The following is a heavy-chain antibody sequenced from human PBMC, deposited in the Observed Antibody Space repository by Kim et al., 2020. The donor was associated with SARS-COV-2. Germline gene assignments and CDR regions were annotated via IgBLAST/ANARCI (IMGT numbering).Heavy chain of an antibody. J-gene: IGHJ4*02. CDR2: IGSAT. D-gene: IGHD3-9*01. CDR1: GFTFINYA. CDR3: AKTGQFEN. V-gene: IGHV3-23*05. Sequence: GGSLRLSCVASGFTFINYAMSWGRQSPGKGLELVSSIGSATWYVDSVKGRFTISRDNSRNTVSLQMNSLRAEDTATYYCAKTGQFENWGQGTLVTVSS.